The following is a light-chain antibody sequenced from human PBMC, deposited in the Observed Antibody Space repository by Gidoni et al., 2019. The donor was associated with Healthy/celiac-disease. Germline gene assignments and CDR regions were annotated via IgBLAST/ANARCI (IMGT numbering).Light chain of an antibody. J-gene: IGKJ1*01. CDR3: QQYDSSPWT. Sequence: EIVLTQSPGTLSLSPGERATLSCRASQSINNNYLAWYQQKPCQAPRLLIYGASSRAAGIPDRFSGSGSGTDFTLTVARLEPEDFAVYYCQQYDSSPWTFGQGTKVEIK. CDR1: QSINNNY. CDR2: GAS. V-gene: IGKV3-20*01.